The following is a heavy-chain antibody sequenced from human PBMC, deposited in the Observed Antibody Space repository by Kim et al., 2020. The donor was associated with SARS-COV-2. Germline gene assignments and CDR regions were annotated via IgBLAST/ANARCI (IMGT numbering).Heavy chain of an antibody. CDR1: GFSLSTSGVG. CDR2: IYWDDDK. CDR3: AHRLSTNDYGDSETLYYFDY. V-gene: IGHV2-5*02. J-gene: IGHJ4*02. Sequence: SGPTLVNPTQTLTLTCTFSGFSLSTSGVGVGWIRQPPGKALEWLALIYWDDDKRYSPSLKSRLTITKDTSKNQVVLTMTNMDPVDTATYYCAHRLSTNDYGDSETLYYFDYWGQGTLVTVSS. D-gene: IGHD4-17*01.